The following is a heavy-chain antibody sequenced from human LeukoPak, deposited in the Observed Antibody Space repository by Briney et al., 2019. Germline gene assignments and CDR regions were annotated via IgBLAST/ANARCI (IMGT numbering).Heavy chain of an antibody. J-gene: IGHJ5*02. V-gene: IGHV1-46*01. D-gene: IGHD3-10*01. Sequence: ASVKVSCKASGYTFTSYYMHWVRQAPAQGLEWMGIINPSGGSTSYAQKFQGRVTMTRDMSTSTVYMELSSLRSEDTAVYYCARGRVTMVRGVMKDSWFDPWGQGTLVTVSS. CDR1: GYTFTSYY. CDR2: INPSGGST. CDR3: ARGRVTMVRGVMKDSWFDP.